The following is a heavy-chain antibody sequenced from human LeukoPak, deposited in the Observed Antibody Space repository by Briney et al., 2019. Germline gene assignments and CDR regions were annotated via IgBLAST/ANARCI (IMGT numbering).Heavy chain of an antibody. CDR3: ARDYYDSSGYSNWFDP. CDR2: INHSGST. Sequence: PSETLSLTCAVYGGSFSGYYWSWIRQPPGKGLEWIGEINHSGSTNYNPSLKSRVTMSVDTSKNQFSLKLSSVTAADTAVYYCARDYYDSSGYSNWFDPWGQGTLVTVSS. V-gene: IGHV4-34*01. CDR1: GGSFSGYY. J-gene: IGHJ5*02. D-gene: IGHD3-22*01.